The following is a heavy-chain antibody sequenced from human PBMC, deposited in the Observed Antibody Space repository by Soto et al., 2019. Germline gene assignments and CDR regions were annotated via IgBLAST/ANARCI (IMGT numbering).Heavy chain of an antibody. CDR2: IIPFFGTA. D-gene: IGHD3-10*01. Sequence: QVQLVQSGAGVRKPGSSVKVPSKASEATFADFAIRWVRQAPGQGVGGRGGIIPFFGTANYAQKFQGRVTITADESTSTAYMELSSLRSEDTAVYYCASEGNRRGYYYGMDVWGQGTTVTVSS. CDR1: EATFADFA. J-gene: IGHJ6*02. CDR3: ASEGNRRGYYYGMDV. V-gene: IGHV1-69*01.